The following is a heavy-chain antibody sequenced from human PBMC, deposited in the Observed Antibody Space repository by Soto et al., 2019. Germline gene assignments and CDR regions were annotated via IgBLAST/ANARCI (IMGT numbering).Heavy chain of an antibody. CDR2: ISWNSGSI. Sequence: GGSLRLSCAASGFTFDDYAMHWVRQAPGKGLEWVSGISWNSGSIGYADSVKGRFTISRDNAKNSLYLQMNSLRAEDTALYYCAKDIVAAAGLFDYWGQGTLVTVSS. D-gene: IGHD6-13*01. J-gene: IGHJ4*02. V-gene: IGHV3-9*01. CDR1: GFTFDDYA. CDR3: AKDIVAAAGLFDY.